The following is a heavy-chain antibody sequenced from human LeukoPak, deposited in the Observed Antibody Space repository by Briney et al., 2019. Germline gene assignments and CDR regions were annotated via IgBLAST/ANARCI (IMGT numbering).Heavy chain of an antibody. V-gene: IGHV1-2*02. Sequence: ASVKVSCKASGYTFTGYYLHWVRQAPGQGLEWMGWISPNSGGTSSAQKFQGRVTMTRDTSISTAYMELSRLRSDDTAVYYCSRDLGISGWYAPPLGYFDYWGQGTLVTVSS. CDR3: SRDLGISGWYAPPLGYFDY. CDR2: ISPNSGGT. CDR1: GYTFTGYY. D-gene: IGHD6-19*01. J-gene: IGHJ4*02.